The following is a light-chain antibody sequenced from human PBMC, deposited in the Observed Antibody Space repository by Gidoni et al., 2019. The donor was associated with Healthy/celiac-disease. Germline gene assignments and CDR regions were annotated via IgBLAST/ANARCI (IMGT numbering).Light chain of an antibody. CDR1: QSVLYRSNNKNY. V-gene: IGKV4-1*01. CDR3: QQYYSTPRT. J-gene: IGKJ1*01. Sequence: DIVMTQSPDYLAVSLGERATINCMSSQSVLYRSNNKNYLAWYQQKPGQPPKLLIYWASTRESGVPDRFSVSGSGTDFTLTISSLQAEDVAVYYCQQYYSTPRTFGRGTKVEIK. CDR2: WAS.